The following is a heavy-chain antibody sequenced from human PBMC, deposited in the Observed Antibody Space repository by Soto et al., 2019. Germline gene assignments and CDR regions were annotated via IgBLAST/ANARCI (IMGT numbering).Heavy chain of an antibody. J-gene: IGHJ5*02. D-gene: IGHD6-13*01. V-gene: IGHV1-3*01. CDR3: VRRHVSATGIDWFDP. Sequence: ASVKVSCKASGYTFTSYGIHWVRQAPGQRLEWMGWISAANGDTKYSPKFQGRVTITRDTSASTAYMELSSLRSEDTAVYYCVRRHVSATGIDWFDPWGQGTLVTVSS. CDR1: GYTFTSYG. CDR2: ISAANGDT.